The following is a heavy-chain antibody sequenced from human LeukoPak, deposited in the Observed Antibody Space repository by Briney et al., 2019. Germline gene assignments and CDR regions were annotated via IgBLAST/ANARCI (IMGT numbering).Heavy chain of an antibody. CDR3: ARGGDYYGSGSYFDY. CDR1: GFTFDDYG. Sequence: GGSLRLSCAASGFTFDDYGMSWVRHAPGKGLEWVSGINWNGGSTGYADSVKGRFTISRDNAKNALYLKMNSLRAEDTALYYCARGGDYYGSGSYFDYWGQGTLVTVSS. J-gene: IGHJ4*02. D-gene: IGHD3-10*01. V-gene: IGHV3-20*04. CDR2: INWNGGST.